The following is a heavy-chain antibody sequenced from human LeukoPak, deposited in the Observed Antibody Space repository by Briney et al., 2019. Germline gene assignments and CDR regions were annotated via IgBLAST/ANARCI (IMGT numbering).Heavy chain of an antibody. V-gene: IGHV4-30-4*08. CDR1: GGSISSGDYY. CDR2: IYYSGST. D-gene: IGHD2/OR15-2a*01. Sequence: KPSETLSLNCTVSGGSISSGDYYLSWIRQPPGKGLGWIGYIYYSGSTYYNPSLKSRVTISVDTSKNQFSLKLSSVTAADTAVYYCARVLAPDAFDIWGQGTMVTVSS. J-gene: IGHJ3*02. CDR3: ARVLAPDAFDI.